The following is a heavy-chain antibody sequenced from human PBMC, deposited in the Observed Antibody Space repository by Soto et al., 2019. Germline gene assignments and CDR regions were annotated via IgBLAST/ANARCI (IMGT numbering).Heavy chain of an antibody. CDR1: GGSFSGYY. CDR3: ARGSRCINFSCYNDYYHVGLDV. CDR2: INHSGRT. V-gene: IGHV4-34*01. J-gene: IGHJ6*04. D-gene: IGHD2-8*01. Sequence: SETLPVTWAVNGGSFSGYYWSWIRQPPGKGLEWIGEINHSGRTNLNPSLTSRLSTSVDTSKNHFTLTLTSVTAADTAVYYCARGSRCINFSCYNDYYHVGLDVSSQGTSVTVSS.